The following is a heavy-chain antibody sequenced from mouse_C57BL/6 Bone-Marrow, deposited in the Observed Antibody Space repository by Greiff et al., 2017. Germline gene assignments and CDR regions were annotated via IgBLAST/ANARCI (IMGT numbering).Heavy chain of an antibody. CDR1: GYTFTSYW. CDR3: ARTPCGIFTTVGDRFAY. D-gene: IGHD1-1*01. CDR2: IDPSDSYT. V-gene: IGHV1-59*01. J-gene: IGHJ3*01. Sequence: QVQLKQPGAELVRPGTSVKLSCKASGYTFTSYWMHWVKQRPGQGLEWIGVIDPSDSYTNYNQTFKGKATLPVDTSSSTAYMQLSSLAAEDSAVDYCARTPCGIFTTVGDRFAYWGQGTLVTVSA.